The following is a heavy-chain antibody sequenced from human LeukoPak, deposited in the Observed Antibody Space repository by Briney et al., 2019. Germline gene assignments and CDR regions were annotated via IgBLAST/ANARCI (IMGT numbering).Heavy chain of an antibody. V-gene: IGHV4-39*07. Sequence: PSETLSLTCTVSGGSISSSSYYWGWIRQPPGKGLEWIGSIYYSGSTYYNPSLKSRVTISVDTSKNQFSLKLSSVTAADTAVYYCAREGCSGGSCLKSPTKLNWFDPWGQGTLVTVSS. CDR2: IYYSGST. CDR3: AREGCSGGSCLKSPTKLNWFDP. CDR1: GGSISSSSYY. D-gene: IGHD2-15*01. J-gene: IGHJ5*02.